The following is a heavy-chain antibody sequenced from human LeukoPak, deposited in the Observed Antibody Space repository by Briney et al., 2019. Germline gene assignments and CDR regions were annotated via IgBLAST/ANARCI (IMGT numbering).Heavy chain of an antibody. CDR1: GGSISSSSYY. J-gene: IGHJ4*02. Sequence: SETLSLTCTVSGGSISSSSYYWGWIRQPPGKGLELIGSIYYSGSTYYNPSLKSRVTISVDTSKNQFSLKLSSVTAADTAVYYCARLSGSGSYFSSVIYFDYWGQGTLVTVSS. CDR3: ARLSGSGSYFSSVIYFDY. CDR2: IYYSGST. V-gene: IGHV4-39*01. D-gene: IGHD3-10*01.